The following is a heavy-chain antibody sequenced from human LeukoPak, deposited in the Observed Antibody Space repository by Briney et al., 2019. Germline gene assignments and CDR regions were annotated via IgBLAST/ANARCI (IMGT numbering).Heavy chain of an antibody. CDR2: IFHTGST. CDR3: ARGPLTGYYTGGFFAY. J-gene: IGHJ4*02. D-gene: IGHD3-9*01. V-gene: IGHV4-39*07. CDR1: GGSINTDRYY. Sequence: SETLSLTCTVSGGSINTDRYYWGWLRQPPGKGLEWIGIIFHTGSTYYNPSLKSRVTISVDTSKNQFSLKLSSVTAADTAVYYCARGPLTGYYTGGFFAYWGQGTLVTVSS.